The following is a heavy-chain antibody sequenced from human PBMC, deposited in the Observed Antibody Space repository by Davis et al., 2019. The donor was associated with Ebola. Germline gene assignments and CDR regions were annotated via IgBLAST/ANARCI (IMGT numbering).Heavy chain of an antibody. CDR2: LGLSADT. V-gene: IGHV3-23*01. Sequence: LSLTCAASGFTFSSYVMNWVRQVPGKGLEWVSTLGLSADTYYADSVKGCFTISRDNSKNTLHLQMNSLRVEDTAIYYCAKDTSNVWFDVWGQGTMVTVSS. CDR3: AKDTSNVWFDV. J-gene: IGHJ3*01. CDR1: GFTFSSYV. D-gene: IGHD1-26*01.